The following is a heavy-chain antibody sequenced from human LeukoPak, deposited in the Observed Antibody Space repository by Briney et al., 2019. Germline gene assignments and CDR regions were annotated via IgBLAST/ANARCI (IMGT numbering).Heavy chain of an antibody. CDR2: IYHSGTT. D-gene: IGHD2-2*02. Sequence: PSETLSLTCVVSGGSISSSNWWSWVRQPPGKGLEWIGEIYHSGTTNYNPSLKSRVTVSVDKSKNHFSLKLSSVTAADTAVYYCARSAQIVAAAIACYFDYWGQGTLVTVSS. CDR3: ARSAQIVAAAIACYFDY. J-gene: IGHJ4*02. CDR1: GGSISSSNW. V-gene: IGHV4-4*02.